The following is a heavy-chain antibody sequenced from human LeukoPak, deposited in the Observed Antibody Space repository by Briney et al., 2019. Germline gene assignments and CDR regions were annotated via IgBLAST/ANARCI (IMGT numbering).Heavy chain of an antibody. D-gene: IGHD4-23*01. V-gene: IGHV3-7*01. Sequence: GGSLRLSCVASGFTFSSYWMSWVRQAPGKGLEWVANIKQDGSEKYYVDSVKGRFTISRDNAKNSLDLQMNSLRAEDTAVYYCARDHHYGGNLGYFDYWGQGTLVTVSS. J-gene: IGHJ4*02. CDR1: GFTFSSYW. CDR3: ARDHHYGGNLGYFDY. CDR2: IKQDGSEK.